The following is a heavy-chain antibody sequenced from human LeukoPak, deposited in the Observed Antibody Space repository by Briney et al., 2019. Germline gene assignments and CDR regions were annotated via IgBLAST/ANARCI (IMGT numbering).Heavy chain of an antibody. CDR1: GFTFSSYE. V-gene: IGHV3-7*01. CDR2: IKQDGSEK. D-gene: IGHD4-11*01. Sequence: GGSLRLSCAASGFTFSSYEMNWVRQAPGKGLEWVATIKQDGSEKYYVDSVKGRFTISRDNAKSSLYLQMNSLRAEDTAVYYCARDSRQQLFDYWGQGTLVTVSS. J-gene: IGHJ4*02. CDR3: ARDSRQQLFDY.